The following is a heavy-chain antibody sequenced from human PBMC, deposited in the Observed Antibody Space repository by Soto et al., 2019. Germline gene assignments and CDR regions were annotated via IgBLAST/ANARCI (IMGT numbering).Heavy chain of an antibody. CDR2: INPNSGGT. Sequence: ASVKVSCKASGYTFTGYYMHLVRQAPGQGLEWMGWINPNSGGTNYAQKFQGWVTMTRDTSISTAYMELSRLRSDDTAVYYCARGSYGDYYYYMDVWGKGTTVTVSS. V-gene: IGHV1-2*04. CDR3: ARGSYGDYYYYMDV. D-gene: IGHD4-17*01. CDR1: GYTFTGYY. J-gene: IGHJ6*03.